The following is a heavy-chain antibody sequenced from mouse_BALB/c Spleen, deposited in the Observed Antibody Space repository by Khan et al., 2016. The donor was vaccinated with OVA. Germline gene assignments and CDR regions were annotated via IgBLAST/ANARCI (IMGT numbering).Heavy chain of an antibody. J-gene: IGHJ2*01. CDR2: INSNSGST. CDR3: ARMARTIN. CDR1: GFTFSSYG. V-gene: IGHV5-6-3*01. Sequence: EVELVESGGGLVQPGGSVKLSCEASGFTFSSYGMSWVRQTPDKRLELVASINSNSGSTYYPDDVKGRFTISIDNAKNTLYLQMSSLKSEDTAMYYCARMARTINWGEGTTLTVSS.